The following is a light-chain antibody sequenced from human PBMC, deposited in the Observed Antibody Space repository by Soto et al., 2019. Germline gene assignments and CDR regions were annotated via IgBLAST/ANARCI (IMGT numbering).Light chain of an antibody. CDR1: SSNIGAGYD. CDR2: GNS. Sequence: QSVLTQPPSVSGAPGQRVTISCTGSSSNIGAGYDVHWYQQLPGTAPKLLIYGNSNRLSGVPDRFSSSKSGTSASLAITGLLSADEADYYCQSYDSSLSGPYVFGTGTKVTVL. CDR3: QSYDSSLSGPYV. V-gene: IGLV1-40*01. J-gene: IGLJ1*01.